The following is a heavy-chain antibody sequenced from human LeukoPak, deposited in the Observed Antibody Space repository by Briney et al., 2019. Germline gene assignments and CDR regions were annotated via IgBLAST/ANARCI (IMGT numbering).Heavy chain of an antibody. Sequence: PGGSLRLSCAASGFTFSSYEMNWVRQAPGKGLEWVSYISSSGSTIYYADSVKGRFTISRDNAKNSMYLQMNSLRAEDTAVYYCAELGITMIGGVWGKGTTVTISS. CDR2: ISSSGSTI. J-gene: IGHJ6*04. CDR1: GFTFSSYE. V-gene: IGHV3-48*03. D-gene: IGHD3-10*02. CDR3: AELGITMIGGV.